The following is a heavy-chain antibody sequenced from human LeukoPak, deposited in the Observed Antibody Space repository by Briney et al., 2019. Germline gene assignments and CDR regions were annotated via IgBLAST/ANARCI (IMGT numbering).Heavy chain of an antibody. CDR3: ARDAYTYGMVFDY. CDR1: GFTFSGYE. CDR2: ISNNGGTI. V-gene: IGHV3-48*03. Sequence: GGPLRLSCAASGFTFSGYEMNWVRQAPGKGLEWVSYISNNGGTISYADSVKGRFTISRDNAENSLFLQMNSLRAEDTAVYYCARDAYTYGMVFDYWGQGTLVTVSS. J-gene: IGHJ4*02. D-gene: IGHD5-18*01.